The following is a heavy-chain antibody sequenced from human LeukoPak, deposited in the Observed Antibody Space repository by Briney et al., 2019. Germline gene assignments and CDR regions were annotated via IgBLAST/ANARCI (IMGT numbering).Heavy chain of an antibody. Sequence: PSETLSLTCAVYGGSFSGYYWSWIRQPPGKGLEWIGEINHSGSTNYNPSLKSRVTISVDTSKNQFSLKLTSVTAADTALYYCARETIRPHYYFDYWGQGTLVTVSS. V-gene: IGHV4-34*01. CDR3: ARETIRPHYYFDY. CDR1: GGSFSGYY. CDR2: INHSGST. J-gene: IGHJ4*02.